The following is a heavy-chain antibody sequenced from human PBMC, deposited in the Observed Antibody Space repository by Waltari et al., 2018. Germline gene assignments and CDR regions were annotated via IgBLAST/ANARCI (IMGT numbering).Heavy chain of an antibody. CDR3: ARGTSPFWYFDSDGWFDP. Sequence: QLQLQESGPGLVKPSETLSLTCTVSGGSISSSSYYWGWIRQPPGKGLEWIGSIYYSGSTYYNPSLKSRVTISVDTSKNQFSLKLSSVTAADTAVYYCARGTSPFWYFDSDGWFDPWGQGTLVTVSS. V-gene: IGHV4-39*07. J-gene: IGHJ5*02. CDR1: GGSISSSSYY. CDR2: IYYSGST. D-gene: IGHD3-9*01.